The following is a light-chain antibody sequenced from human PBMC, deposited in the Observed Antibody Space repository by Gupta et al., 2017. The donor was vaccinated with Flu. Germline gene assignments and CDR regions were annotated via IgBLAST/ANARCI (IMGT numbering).Light chain of an antibody. V-gene: IGLV2-14*03. Sequence: SITISCTGTSSDVGRYNYVSWYQQHPGTAPKLLIYEVSHRPSGVSDRFSGSTSGNTASLTISGLQTEDEADYYCSSFTSSNTLVFGGGAKLTVL. J-gene: IGLJ3*02. CDR2: EVS. CDR3: SSFTSSNTLV. CDR1: SSDVGRYNY.